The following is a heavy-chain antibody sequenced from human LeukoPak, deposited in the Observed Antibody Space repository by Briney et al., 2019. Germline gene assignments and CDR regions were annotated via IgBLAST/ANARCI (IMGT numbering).Heavy chain of an antibody. CDR1: GFTFSSYS. V-gene: IGHV3-48*01. Sequence: GGSLRLSCAASGFTFSSYSMNWVRQAPGKGLEWVSYISSSSSTIYYADSVKGRFTISRDNAKNSLYLQMNSLRAEDTAVYYCARELELRFLEWTYGGDYWGQGTLVTVSS. D-gene: IGHD3-3*01. J-gene: IGHJ4*02. CDR2: ISSSSSTI. CDR3: ARELELRFLEWTYGGDY.